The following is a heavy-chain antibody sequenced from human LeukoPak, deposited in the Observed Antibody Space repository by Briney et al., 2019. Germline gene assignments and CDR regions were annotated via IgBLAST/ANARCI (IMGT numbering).Heavy chain of an antibody. CDR3: ASSVYYDSSGYYPVY. CDR2: ISAYNGNT. D-gene: IGHD3-22*01. CDR1: GYTFTSYG. V-gene: IGHV1-18*01. Sequence: ASVKVSCKASGYTFTSYGISWVRQAPGQGLEWMGWISAYNGNTNYAQKLQGRVTMTTDTSTSTAYMELRRLRSDDTAVYYCASSVYYDSSGYYPVYWGQGTLVTVSS. J-gene: IGHJ4*02.